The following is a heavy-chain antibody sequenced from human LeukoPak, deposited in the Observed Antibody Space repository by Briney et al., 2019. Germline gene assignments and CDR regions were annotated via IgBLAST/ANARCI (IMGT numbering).Heavy chain of an antibody. V-gene: IGHV4-61*02. CDR3: ARDPPDWYFDL. J-gene: IGHJ2*01. CDR2: IYTSGST. CDR1: GGSISSGSYY. Sequence: SQTLSLTCTVSGGSISSGSYYWSWIRQPAGKGLEWIGRIYTSGSTNYNPSLKSRVTISVDTSKNQFSLKLSSVTAADTAVYYCARDPPDWYFDLWGRGTLVTVSS.